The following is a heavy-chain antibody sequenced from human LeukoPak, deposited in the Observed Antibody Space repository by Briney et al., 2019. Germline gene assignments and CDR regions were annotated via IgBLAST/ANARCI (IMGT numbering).Heavy chain of an antibody. D-gene: IGHD3-16*01. CDR1: GGSISSYY. J-gene: IGHJ4*02. CDR3: ARHTTHGDYNPNDY. V-gene: IGHV4-59*08. Sequence: SETLSLTCTVSGGSISSYYWSWIRQPPGKGLEWIGYIYYSGSTNYNPSLKSRVTISVDTSKNQFSLKLSSVTAADTAVYYCARHTTHGDYNPNDYWGQGTLVTVSS. CDR2: IYYSGST.